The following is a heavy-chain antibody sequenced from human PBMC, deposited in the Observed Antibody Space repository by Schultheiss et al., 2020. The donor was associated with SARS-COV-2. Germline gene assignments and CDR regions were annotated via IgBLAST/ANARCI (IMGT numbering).Heavy chain of an antibody. CDR3: AKAKDIVVVVAAPAVDY. Sequence: GGSLRLSCAASGFTVSSNYMSWVRQAPGKGLEWVAVISYDGSNKYYADSVKGRFTISRDNSRNTLYLQMNSLRAEDTAVYYCAKAKDIVVVVAAPAVDYWGQGTLVTVSS. D-gene: IGHD2-15*01. J-gene: IGHJ4*02. CDR1: GFTVSSNY. CDR2: ISYDGSNK. V-gene: IGHV3-30*18.